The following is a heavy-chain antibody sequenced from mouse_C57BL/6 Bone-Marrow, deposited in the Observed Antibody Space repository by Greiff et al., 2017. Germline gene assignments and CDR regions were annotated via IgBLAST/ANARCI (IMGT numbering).Heavy chain of an antibody. J-gene: IGHJ4*01. Sequence: QVQLQQSGPGLVQPSQSLSITCTASGFSLTSYGVYWVRQSPGKGLEWLGVIWSGGSTDYNAAFISRLSISKDNPKSQIFFKMNSRQADDTAIYDGARYYYGRDAMDYWGQGTSVTVSS. CDR1: GFSLTSYG. CDR2: IWSGGST. CDR3: ARYYYGRDAMDY. V-gene: IGHV2-2*01. D-gene: IGHD1-1*01.